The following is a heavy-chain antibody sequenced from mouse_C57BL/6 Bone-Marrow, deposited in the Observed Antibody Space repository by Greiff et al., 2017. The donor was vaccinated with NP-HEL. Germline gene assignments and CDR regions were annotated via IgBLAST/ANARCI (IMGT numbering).Heavy chain of an antibody. J-gene: IGHJ1*03. D-gene: IGHD1-1*01. Sequence: LMESGGGLVKPGGSLKLSCAASGFTFSSYAMSWVRQTPEKRLEWVATISDGGSYTYYPDNVKGRFTISRDNAKNNLYLQMSHLKSEDTAMYYCARGEVIYYYGDWYFDVWGTGTTVTVSS. V-gene: IGHV5-4*01. CDR1: GFTFSSYA. CDR3: ARGEVIYYYGDWYFDV. CDR2: ISDGGSYT.